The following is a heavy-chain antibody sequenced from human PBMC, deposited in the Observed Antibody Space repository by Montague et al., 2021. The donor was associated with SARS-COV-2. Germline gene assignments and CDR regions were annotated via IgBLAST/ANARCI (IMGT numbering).Heavy chain of an antibody. Sequence: SETLSLTCTVSGGSISSSSYYWGWIRQPPGKGLEWIGSIYYSGSTYYNPSLKSRVTMSVDTSKNQFSLKLSSVTAADTAVYYCARQGPLFSWFDPWGQGTLVTVSS. CDR3: ARQGPLFSWFDP. V-gene: IGHV4-39*01. CDR2: IYYSGST. D-gene: IGHD3-10*02. J-gene: IGHJ5*02. CDR1: GGSISSSSYY.